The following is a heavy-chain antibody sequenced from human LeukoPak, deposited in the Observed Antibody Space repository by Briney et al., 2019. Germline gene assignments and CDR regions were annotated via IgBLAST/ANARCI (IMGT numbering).Heavy chain of an antibody. CDR1: GGSISSGSYY. J-gene: IGHJ4*02. CDR2: IYTSGST. D-gene: IGHD1-26*01. CDR3: ARDRSVGADY. V-gene: IGHV4-61*02. Sequence: SGTLSLTCTVSGGSISSGSYYWSWIRQPAGKGLEWIGRIYTSGSTNYNPSLKSRVTISADTSKNQFSLRLSSVTAADTAVYYCARDRSVGADYWGQGTLVTVSS.